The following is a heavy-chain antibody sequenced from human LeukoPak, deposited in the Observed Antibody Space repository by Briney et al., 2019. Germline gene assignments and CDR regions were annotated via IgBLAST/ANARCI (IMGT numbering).Heavy chain of an antibody. J-gene: IGHJ5*02. CDR2: MEKELNCYAT. V-gene: IGHV3-73*01. CDR3: TRDSGTYNWLDP. Sequence: GGSLRLSCAASGFTFSDSSIHWVRQASGKGLEWIGLMEKELNCYATAYAASVRGRFTISRDDSQNTAYLQMDSLKTEDTALYYCTRDSGTYNWLDPWGQGTLVTVSS. D-gene: IGHD1-26*01. CDR1: GFTFSDSS.